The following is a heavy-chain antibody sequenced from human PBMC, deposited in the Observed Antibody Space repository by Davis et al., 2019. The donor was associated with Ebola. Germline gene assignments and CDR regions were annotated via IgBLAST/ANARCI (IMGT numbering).Heavy chain of an antibody. CDR2: FVPEDGKT. J-gene: IGHJ4*02. Sequence: AASVKVSCKVSGYTLTELSIHWVRQAPGKGLEWMGGFVPEDGKTIYAQKFQGRVTMTEDTSTDIAYMDLSSLTSEDTAVYYCATTTPPNFDYVWGGYPEGFYWGQGTLVTVSS. V-gene: IGHV1-24*01. D-gene: IGHD3-16*01. CDR3: ATTTPPNFDYVWGGYPEGFY. CDR1: GYTLTELS.